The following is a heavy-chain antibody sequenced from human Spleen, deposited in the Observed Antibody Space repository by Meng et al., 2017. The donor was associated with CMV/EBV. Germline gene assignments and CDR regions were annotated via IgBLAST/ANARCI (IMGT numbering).Heavy chain of an antibody. CDR1: GYSFTTSW. J-gene: IGHJ6*02. CDR3: ARLGGGTNGYYGMDV. Sequence: GESLKISCKGSGYSFTTSWIGWVRQMPGKGLEWMGIIYPGDSDTRYSPSFQGQVTISADKSISTAYLQWSSLKASDTAMYYCARLGGGTNGYYGMDVWGQGTTVTVSS. D-gene: IGHD2-8*01. V-gene: IGHV5-51*01. CDR2: IYPGDSDT.